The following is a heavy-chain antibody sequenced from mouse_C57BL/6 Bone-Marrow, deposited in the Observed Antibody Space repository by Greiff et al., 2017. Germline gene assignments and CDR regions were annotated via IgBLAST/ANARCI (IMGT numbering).Heavy chain of an antibody. J-gene: IGHJ3*01. Sequence: VQLQQSGAELVRPGASVTLSCKASGYTFTDYEMHWVKQTPVHGLEWIGAIDPETGGTAYNQKFKGKAILTADKSSSTAYMELRSLTSEDSAVYYCTVYYGTWFAYWGQGTLVTVSA. CDR2: IDPETGGT. CDR3: TVYYGTWFAY. V-gene: IGHV1-15*01. CDR1: GYTFTDYE. D-gene: IGHD1-2*01.